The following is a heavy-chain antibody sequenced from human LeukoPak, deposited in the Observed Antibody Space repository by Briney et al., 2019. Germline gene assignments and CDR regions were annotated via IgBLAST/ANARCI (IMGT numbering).Heavy chain of an antibody. Sequence: PGGSLRLSCAASGFTFSSYVMHWVRQAPGKGLEWVAFIRYDGSNKYYADSVKGRFTISRDNSKNTLYLQMNSLRAEDTAVYYCAKDGYSSSWYSPDLIFDYWGQGTLVTVSS. CDR2: IRYDGSNK. J-gene: IGHJ4*02. D-gene: IGHD6-13*01. V-gene: IGHV3-30*02. CDR1: GFTFSSYV. CDR3: AKDGYSSSWYSPDLIFDY.